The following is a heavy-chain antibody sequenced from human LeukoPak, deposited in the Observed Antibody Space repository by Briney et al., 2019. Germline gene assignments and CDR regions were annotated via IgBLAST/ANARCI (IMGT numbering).Heavy chain of an antibody. CDR1: GYTFTSYD. J-gene: IGHJ4*02. CDR3: ARVLRVRGVVCYFVY. D-gene: IGHD3-10*01. V-gene: IGHV1-8*03. CDR2: MNPNSGNT. Sequence: ASVKVSCKASGYTFTSYDINWVRQATGQGLEWMGWMNPNSGNTGYAQKFQGRVTITRNTSISTAYMELSSLRSEDTAVYYCARVLRVRGVVCYFVYWGQGTLVTVSS.